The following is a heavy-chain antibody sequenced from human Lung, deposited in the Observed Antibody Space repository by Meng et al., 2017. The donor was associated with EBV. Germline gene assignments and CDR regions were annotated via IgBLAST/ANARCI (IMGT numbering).Heavy chain of an antibody. V-gene: IGHV2-5*02. D-gene: IGHD3-9*01. J-gene: IGHJ4*02. Sequence: QESCPTPVTPTQALPLGCSFSGVFTSTAEVGVGWIRQPPGKVLEFLGIIYCGDDKRYSPSLKTRLTIAKDTSKDPVVLTLTDMDPADTATYYCAHRGIDCFDDWGQGTLVTVSS. CDR1: GVFTSTAEVG. CDR2: IYCGDDK. CDR3: AHRGIDCFDD.